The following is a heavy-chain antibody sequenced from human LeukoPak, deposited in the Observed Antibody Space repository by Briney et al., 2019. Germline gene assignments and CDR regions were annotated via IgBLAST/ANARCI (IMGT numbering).Heavy chain of an antibody. D-gene: IGHD6-13*01. CDR1: GFTFRSYG. Sequence: GGSLRLSCAASGFTFRSYGMHWVRQAPGKGLEWVAIVWYDGNNKYYADSVKGRFTVSRDNSKGTVSLQLNSLRAEDTAVYYCAXGSEAAAGAFDYWGQGALVTVPS. CDR3: AXGSEAAAGAFDY. J-gene: IGHJ4*02. CDR2: VWYDGNNK. V-gene: IGHV3-33*01.